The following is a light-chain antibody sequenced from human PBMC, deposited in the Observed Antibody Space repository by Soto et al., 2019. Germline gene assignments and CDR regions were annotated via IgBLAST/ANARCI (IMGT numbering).Light chain of an antibody. J-gene: IGLJ1*01. CDR1: TSDVGGYNY. CDR3: GSYTDSISYV. V-gene: IGLV2-14*01. CDR2: EVT. Sequence: QSVLTQPASGSGSLVQSVTISCTGTTSDVGGYNYVSWYRQHPGKAPILMIYEVTNRPSGVSNRFSGSKSGNTASLTISGLQVEDEADYYCGSYTDSISYVFGTGTKVTVL.